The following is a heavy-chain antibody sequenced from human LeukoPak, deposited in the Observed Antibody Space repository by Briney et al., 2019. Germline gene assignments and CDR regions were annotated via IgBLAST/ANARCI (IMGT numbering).Heavy chain of an antibody. J-gene: IGHJ4*02. CDR1: GYTFSSYY. D-gene: IGHD6-13*01. CDR2: INPSGGST. V-gene: IGHV1-46*01. Sequence: ASVKVSCKASGYTFSSYYMHWVRQAPGQGLEWMGMINPSGGSTSYAQKFQGRVTMTRDTSTSTVYMELGSLRSEDTAVYYCARAGQQQLVGHYWGQGTLVTVSS. CDR3: ARAGQQQLVGHY.